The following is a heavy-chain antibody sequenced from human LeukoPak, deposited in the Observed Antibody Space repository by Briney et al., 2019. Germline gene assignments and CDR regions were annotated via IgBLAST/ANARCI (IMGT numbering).Heavy chain of an antibody. CDR1: GGSISSGGYY. Sequence: SQTLSLTCTVSGGSISSGGYYWSWIRQHPGKGLEWIGYIYYSGSTNYNPSLKSRVTISVDTSKNQFSLKLSSVTAADTAVYYCAKTVTTLSDAFDIWGQGTMVTVSS. V-gene: IGHV4-31*03. J-gene: IGHJ3*02. D-gene: IGHD4-11*01. CDR3: AKTVTTLSDAFDI. CDR2: IYYSGST.